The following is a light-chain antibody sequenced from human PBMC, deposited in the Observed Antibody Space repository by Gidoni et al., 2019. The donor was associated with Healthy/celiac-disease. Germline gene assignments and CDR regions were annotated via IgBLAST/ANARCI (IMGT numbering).Light chain of an antibody. J-gene: IGKJ4*01. CDR1: QSISSY. Sequence: IQMTQSPSSLSASVGDRVTITCRASQSISSYLNWYQQKPGKAPKLLIYAASSLQSGVPSRCSGSGSGTDFTLTISSLQPEDVATYYCQQSYSTPLTFGGXTKVEIK. V-gene: IGKV1-39*01. CDR2: AAS. CDR3: QQSYSTPLT.